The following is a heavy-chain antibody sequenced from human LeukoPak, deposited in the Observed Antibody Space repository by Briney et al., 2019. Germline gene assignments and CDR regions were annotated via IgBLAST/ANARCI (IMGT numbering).Heavy chain of an antibody. J-gene: IGHJ4*02. CDR1: GGSFSGYY. CDR2: INHSGST. CDR3: AKGDYYGSGRNFDY. V-gene: IGHV4-34*01. D-gene: IGHD3-10*01. Sequence: SETLSLTCAVYGGSFSGYYWSWIRQPPGKGLEWIGEINHSGSTNYNPSLKSRVTISVDTSKNQFSLKLSSVTAADTAVYYCAKGDYYGSGRNFDYWGQGTLVTVSS.